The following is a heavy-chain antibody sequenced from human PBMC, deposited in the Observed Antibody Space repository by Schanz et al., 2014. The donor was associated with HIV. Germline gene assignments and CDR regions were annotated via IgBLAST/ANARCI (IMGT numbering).Heavy chain of an antibody. J-gene: IGHJ6*02. CDR3: APSLGLV. CDR1: GVTESRER. Sequence: EVQLVESGGGLVQPGGSLRLEGAASGVTESRERLTWVRQAPGKGLEWVANIKEDGSEKYHADSVKGRFTISRDNAKNSLFLQMESLRAEDTAVYYCAPSLGLVWGQGTTVTVSS. V-gene: IGHV3-7*01. CDR2: IKEDGSEK.